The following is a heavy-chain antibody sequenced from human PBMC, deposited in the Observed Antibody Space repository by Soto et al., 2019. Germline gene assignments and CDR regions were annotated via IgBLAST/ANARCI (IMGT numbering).Heavy chain of an antibody. CDR3: ASSPALRVAARPDYYYYYYMDV. CDR2: ISSSSSYI. CDR1: GFTFSSYS. Sequence: GGSLRLSCAASGFTFSSYSMNWVRQAPGKGLEWVSSISSSSSYIYYADSVKGRFTISRDNAKNSLYLQMNSLRAEDTAVYYCASSPALRVAARPDYYYYYYMDVWGKGTTVTVSS. J-gene: IGHJ6*03. V-gene: IGHV3-21*01. D-gene: IGHD6-6*01.